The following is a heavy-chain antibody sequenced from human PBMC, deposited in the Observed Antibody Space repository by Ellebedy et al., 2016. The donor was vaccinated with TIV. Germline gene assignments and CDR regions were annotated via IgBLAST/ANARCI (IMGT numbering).Heavy chain of an antibody. CDR3: ARPWVEMATIGDAFDI. J-gene: IGHJ3*02. CDR1: GFTFSTYA. D-gene: IGHD5-24*01. V-gene: IGHV3-23*01. CDR2: ISTSGGST. Sequence: PGGSLRLSCAASGFTFSTYAMSWVRQAPGKGLEWVSVISTSGGSTYYADSVKGRFTISRDNSKNTLYLHMNSLRAEDTGVYYCARPWVEMATIGDAFDIWGQGTMVSVSS.